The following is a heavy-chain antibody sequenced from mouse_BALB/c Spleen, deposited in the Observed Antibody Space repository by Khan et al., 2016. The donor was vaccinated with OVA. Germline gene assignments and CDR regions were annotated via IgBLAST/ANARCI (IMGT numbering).Heavy chain of an antibody. J-gene: IGHJ2*01. CDR3: ARTGYGSLGY. D-gene: IGHD1-1*01. CDR1: GYIFTDYT. V-gene: IGHV1-18*01. CDR2: INPNNGDT. Sequence: VQLKQSGPELVKPGASVKIPCKTSGYIFTDYTLDWVKQSHGKSLEWIGDINPNNGDTFYNQKFKGKATLTVDKSSSTAFMELRSLTSEDTAVYYCARTGYGSLGYWGQGTTLTVSS.